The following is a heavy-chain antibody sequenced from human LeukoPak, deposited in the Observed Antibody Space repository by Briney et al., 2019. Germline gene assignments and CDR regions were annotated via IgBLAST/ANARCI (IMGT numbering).Heavy chain of an antibody. CDR2: IKPDGSEK. Sequence: PGGSLRLSCAASGFTFSNYWMSWVRQAPGKGLEWVANIKPDGSEKYHLDSVKGRFTISRDNAQNSLYLQMNSLRVEDTAVYYCTRTLLVGAFDYWGQGALVTVSS. CDR3: TRTLLVGAFDY. D-gene: IGHD1-26*01. V-gene: IGHV3-7*01. CDR1: GFTFSNYW. J-gene: IGHJ4*02.